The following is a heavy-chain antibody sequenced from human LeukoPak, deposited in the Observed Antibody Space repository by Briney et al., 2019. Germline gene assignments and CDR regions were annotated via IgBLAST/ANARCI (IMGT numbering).Heavy chain of an antibody. V-gene: IGHV4-39*01. CDR3: ARKYIVVVPAAMPTNWFDP. CDR2: IYYSGST. Sequence: SETLSLTCTVSGGSISSSSYYWGWIRQPPGKGLEWIGSIYYSGSTYHNPSLKSRVTISVDTSKNQFSLKLSSVTAADTAVYYCARKYIVVVPAAMPTNWFDPWGQGTLVTVSS. J-gene: IGHJ5*02. CDR1: GGSISSSSYY. D-gene: IGHD2-2*01.